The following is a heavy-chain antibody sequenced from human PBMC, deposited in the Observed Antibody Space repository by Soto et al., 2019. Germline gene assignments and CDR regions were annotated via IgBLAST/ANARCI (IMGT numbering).Heavy chain of an antibody. Sequence: EVQLVESGGGLVQPGGSLRLSCAASVFTFNTYWMQWVRQGPGKGPEWVSRLNSDGSFTSYADSVKGRFTVSRDNAKNTVYLQMNSLRVEDTAVYYCTRGIYDYGDYAGFDFWGQGTLVTVSS. CDR1: VFTFNTYW. V-gene: IGHV3-74*01. CDR2: LNSDGSFT. CDR3: TRGIYDYGDYAGFDF. D-gene: IGHD4-17*01. J-gene: IGHJ4*02.